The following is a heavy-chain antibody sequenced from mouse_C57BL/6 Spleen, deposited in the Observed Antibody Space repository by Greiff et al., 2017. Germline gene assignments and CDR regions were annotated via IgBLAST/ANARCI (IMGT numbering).Heavy chain of an antibody. J-gene: IGHJ3*01. CDR3: ESTNYYGSSPAWFAY. V-gene: IGHV1-69*01. CDR1: GYTFTSYW. CDR2: IDPSDSYT. D-gene: IGHD1-1*01. Sequence: VQLQQPGAELVMPGASVKLSCKASGYTFTSYWMHWVKQRPGQGLEWIGEIDPSDSYTNYNQKFKGKSTLTVDKSSSTAYMQLSSLTSEDSAVYYYESTNYYGSSPAWFAYWGQGTLVTVSA.